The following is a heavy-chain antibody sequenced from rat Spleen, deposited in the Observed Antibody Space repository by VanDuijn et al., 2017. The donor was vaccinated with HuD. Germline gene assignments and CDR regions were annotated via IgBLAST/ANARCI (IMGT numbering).Heavy chain of an antibody. CDR2: IWTGGNT. Sequence: QVQLKESGPGLVQPSQTLSLTCTVPGFSLSSYHVSWIRQPPGKSLVWMGTIWTGGNTNYYSAVQSRLTISRDTSKSQVFLKMNSLQPEDTGTYYCARHRRSSYIHEYFDYWGQGVMVTVSS. CDR3: ARHRRSSYIHEYFDY. V-gene: IGHV2-72*01. CDR1: GFSLSSYH. J-gene: IGHJ2*01. D-gene: IGHD1-2*01.